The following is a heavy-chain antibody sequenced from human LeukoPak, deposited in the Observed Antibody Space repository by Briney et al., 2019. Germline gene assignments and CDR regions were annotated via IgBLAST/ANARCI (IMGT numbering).Heavy chain of an antibody. V-gene: IGHV5-51*01. CDR2: VFPGDSDI. CDR3: ARRNYFSSSGSKDHFDY. D-gene: IGHD6-19*01. CDR1: GYTFSTYW. Sequence: GESLKISCKASGYTFSTYWIAWVRQSPGKGLEWMGSVFPGDSDISYSPSFQGQVAISADKSINAAYLQWSSLKASDTAIYYCARRNYFSSSGSKDHFDYWGQGTLVTASS. J-gene: IGHJ4*02.